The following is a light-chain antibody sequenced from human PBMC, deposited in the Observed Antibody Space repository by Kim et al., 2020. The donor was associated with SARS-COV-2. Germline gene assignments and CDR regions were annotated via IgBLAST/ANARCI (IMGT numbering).Light chain of an antibody. Sequence: VSPGERATLSCRTSQSANSNLAWYQQKPGQAPRLLIYGASTRATDIPARFSGSGSGTDFTLTISCLQSEDFAVYYCQQYDKWPLTFGGGTKVDIK. CDR1: QSANSN. CDR3: QQYDKWPLT. J-gene: IGKJ4*01. V-gene: IGKV3-15*01. CDR2: GAS.